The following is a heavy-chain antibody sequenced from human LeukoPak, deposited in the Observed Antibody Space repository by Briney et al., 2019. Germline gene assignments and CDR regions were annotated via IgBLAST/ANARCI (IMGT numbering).Heavy chain of an antibody. CDR3: ARQTADDAFDI. CDR1: GGSISSSSYY. V-gene: IGHV4-39*01. J-gene: IGHJ3*02. CDR2: IYYSGST. Sequence: SETLSLPCTVSGGSISSSSYYWGWIRPPPGKGLEWIGSIYYSGSTYYNPSLKSRVTISVDTSKNQFSLKLSSVTAADTAVYYCARQTADDAFDIWGQGTMVTVSS. D-gene: IGHD1-1*01.